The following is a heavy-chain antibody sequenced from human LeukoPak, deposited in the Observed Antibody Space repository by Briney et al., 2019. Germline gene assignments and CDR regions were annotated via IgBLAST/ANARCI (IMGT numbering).Heavy chain of an antibody. CDR3: ARLIPWELNVGRFDY. J-gene: IGHJ4*02. D-gene: IGHD1-26*01. CDR2: ISYDGSNK. Sequence: GGSLRLSCAASGFTFSSYGMHWVRQAPGKGLEWVAVISYDGSNKYYADSVKGRFTISRDNSKNTLYLQMNSLRAEDTAVYYCARLIPWELNVGRFDYWGQGTLVTVSS. CDR1: GFTFSSYG. V-gene: IGHV3-30*03.